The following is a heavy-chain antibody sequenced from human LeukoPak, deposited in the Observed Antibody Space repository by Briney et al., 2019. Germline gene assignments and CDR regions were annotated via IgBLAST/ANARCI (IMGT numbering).Heavy chain of an antibody. CDR2: IYPGDSDT. V-gene: IGHV5-51*01. D-gene: IGHD2-8*02. Sequence: HGESLKISCKGSGYSFTSYWIGGMRRMPGKGLEWMGIIYPGDSDTRSSPSFQGQVTISADKSISTAYLQWSSLKASDTAMYYCARLRVNLVGDYWGQGTLVTVSS. CDR3: ARLRVNLVGDY. CDR1: GYSFTSYW. J-gene: IGHJ4*02.